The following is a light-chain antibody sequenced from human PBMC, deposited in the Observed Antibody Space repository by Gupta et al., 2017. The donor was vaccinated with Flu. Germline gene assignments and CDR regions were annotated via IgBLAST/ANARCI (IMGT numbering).Light chain of an antibody. J-gene: IGKJ2*01. CDR3: QHYNSVPYT. CDR1: QSISAW. CDR2: KSS. Sequence: PSTLSASVGDRVTITCRASQSISAWLAWYQQKPGKAPKLLIYKSSSLESGVPSRFSGSGSGTEFTLTISSLQPDDFATYYCQHYNSVPYTFGQGTKLEIK. V-gene: IGKV1-5*03.